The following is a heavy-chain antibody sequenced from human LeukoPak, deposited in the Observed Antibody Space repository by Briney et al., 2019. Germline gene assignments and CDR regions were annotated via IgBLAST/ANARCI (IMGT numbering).Heavy chain of an antibody. CDR1: GASISSGLYY. D-gene: IGHD2-15*01. V-gene: IGHV4-61*02. J-gene: IGHJ4*02. CDR3: ASSSWLRDANFDN. CDR2: IFESGKT. Sequence: SETLSLTCSVSGASISSGLYYWNWIRQPAGKGLEWIGRIFESGKTNYNPSLKSRVTISVDTSKNQFSLKLRSVTAIDTAVYYCASSSWLRDANFDNWGQGTLVTVSS.